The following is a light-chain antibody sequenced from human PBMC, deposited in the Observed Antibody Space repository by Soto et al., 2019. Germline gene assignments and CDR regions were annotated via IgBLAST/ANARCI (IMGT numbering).Light chain of an antibody. CDR2: GAS. V-gene: IGKV1-39*01. CDR3: QQSLSTLLT. CDR1: QSVTTW. J-gene: IGKJ4*01. Sequence: DIQMTQSPSSLSASVGDRVTITCRASQSVTTWLAWYQQKPGKAPKVLISGASTLHNGVPSRFSGRGSGTDFTLTISSLQPEDVATYYCQQSLSTLLTFGGGTKVDIK.